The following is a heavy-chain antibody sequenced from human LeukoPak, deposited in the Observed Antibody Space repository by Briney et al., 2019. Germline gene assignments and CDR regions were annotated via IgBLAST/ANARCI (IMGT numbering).Heavy chain of an antibody. CDR1: GYTLTELS. V-gene: IGHV1-24*01. J-gene: IGHJ3*02. CDR3: ATLGYCSSTSCSGAFDI. Sequence: ASVKVSCKVSGYTLTELSMHWVRQASGKGLEWMGGFDPEDGETIYAQKFQGRVTMTEDTSTDTAYMELSSLRSEDTAVYYCATLGYCSSTSCSGAFDIWGQGTMVTVSS. CDR2: FDPEDGET. D-gene: IGHD2-2*03.